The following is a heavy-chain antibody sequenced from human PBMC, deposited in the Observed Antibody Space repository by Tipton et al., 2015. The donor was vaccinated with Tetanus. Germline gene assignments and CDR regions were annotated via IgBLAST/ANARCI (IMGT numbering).Heavy chain of an antibody. CDR2: ISYDGSNK. Sequence: SLRLSCAASGFTFSSYGMHWVRQAPGKGLEWVAVISYDGSNKYYADSVKGRFTISRDNSKNSLYLQMNSLRAEDTAVYYCAKDGYCSGGSCYGPDYYYGMDVWGQGPAVTVSS. CDR1: GFTFSSYG. D-gene: IGHD2-15*01. CDR3: AKDGYCSGGSCYGPDYYYGMDV. V-gene: IGHV3-30*18. J-gene: IGHJ6*02.